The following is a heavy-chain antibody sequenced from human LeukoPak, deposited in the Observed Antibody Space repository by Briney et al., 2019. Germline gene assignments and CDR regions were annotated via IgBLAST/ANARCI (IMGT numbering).Heavy chain of an antibody. Sequence: GRSLRLSCAASGFTFSSYGMHWVRQPPGKGLEWVAVISYDGSNKYYADSVKGRFTISRDNSKNTPYLQMNSLRAEDTAVYYCARSSNSPYYYYGMDVWGQGTTVTVSS. CDR1: GFTFSSYG. V-gene: IGHV3-30*03. CDR2: ISYDGSNK. J-gene: IGHJ6*02. CDR3: ARSSNSPYYYYGMDV. D-gene: IGHD2/OR15-2a*01.